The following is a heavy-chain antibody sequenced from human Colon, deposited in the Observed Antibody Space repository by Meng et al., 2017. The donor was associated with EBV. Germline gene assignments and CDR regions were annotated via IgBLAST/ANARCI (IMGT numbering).Heavy chain of an antibody. V-gene: IGHV4-31*03. CDR2: IYYSGIT. CDR1: GGSVRRGGSY. J-gene: IGHJ4*02. Sequence: GPGPVVPSQTLALTCTVSGGSVRRGGSYWTWIRQPPGKGLEWFGHIYYSGITFYNPSLKRRVIISIDTSKNQFSLNLRSVTAADTAVYYCARVSSGWDYFDYWGQGTLVTVSS. CDR3: ARVSSGWDYFDY. D-gene: IGHD6-19*01.